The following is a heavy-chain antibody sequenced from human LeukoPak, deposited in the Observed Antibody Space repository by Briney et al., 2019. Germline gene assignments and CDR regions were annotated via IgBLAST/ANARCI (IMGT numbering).Heavy chain of an antibody. Sequence: GASVKVSCKASGYTFTGYYMHWVRQAPGQGLEWMGWINPNSGGTNYAQKFQGRVTMTRDTSIGTAYMELSRLRSDDTAVYYCARDYDYVWGSPYYFDYWGQGTLATVSS. CDR2: INPNSGGT. CDR3: ARDYDYVWGSPYYFDY. J-gene: IGHJ4*02. D-gene: IGHD3-16*01. V-gene: IGHV1-2*02. CDR1: GYTFTGYY.